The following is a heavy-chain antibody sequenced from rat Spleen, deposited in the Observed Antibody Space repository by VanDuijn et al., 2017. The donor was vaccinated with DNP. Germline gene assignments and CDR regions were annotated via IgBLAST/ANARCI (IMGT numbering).Heavy chain of an antibody. J-gene: IGHJ4*01. CDR3: ARPPYAMDA. CDR2: ISTSGGST. CDR1: GFTFSNFD. Sequence: EVQLVESGGGLVQPGRSLKLSCAASGFTFSNFDMAWVRQAPTKGLEGVASISTSGGSTYYRDSVRGRFTVSRDNAESTLYLHMDSLRSEDTATYYCARPPYAMDAWGQGTSVTVSS. V-gene: IGHV5-25*01.